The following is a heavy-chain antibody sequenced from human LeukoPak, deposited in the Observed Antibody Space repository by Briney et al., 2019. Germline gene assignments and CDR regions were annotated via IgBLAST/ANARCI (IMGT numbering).Heavy chain of an antibody. J-gene: IGHJ6*02. CDR2: ISSSSSTI. CDR1: GFRFSTFW. CDR3: ARANGMDV. Sequence: GGSLRLSCAASGFRFSTFWMSWVRQAPGKGLEWVSYISSSSSTIYYADSVKGRFTISRDNAKNSLYLQMSSLRDEDTAVYYCARANGMDVWGQGTTVTVS. V-gene: IGHV3-48*02.